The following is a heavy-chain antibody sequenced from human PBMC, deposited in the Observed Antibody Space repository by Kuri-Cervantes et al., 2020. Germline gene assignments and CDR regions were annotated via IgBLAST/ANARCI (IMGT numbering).Heavy chain of an antibody. J-gene: IGHJ5*02. Sequence: GSLRLSCTVSGGSISSYYWSWIRQPPGKGLEWIGYIYYSGSTNYNPSLKSRVTISVDTSKNQFSLKLSSVTAADTAVYFCARGVQLWLHSWGQGTLVTVSS. CDR3: ARGVQLWLHS. CDR1: GGSISSYY. D-gene: IGHD5-18*01. V-gene: IGHV4-59*12. CDR2: IYYSGST.